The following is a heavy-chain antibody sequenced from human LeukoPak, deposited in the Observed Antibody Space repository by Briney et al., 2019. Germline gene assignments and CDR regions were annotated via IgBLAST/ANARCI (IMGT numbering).Heavy chain of an antibody. CDR2: IYPGDSGT. D-gene: IGHD1-26*01. Sequence: GASLKISCKGSGYSFSNYWIGWVRQMPGKGLEWMGIIYPGDSGTRYSPSFQGHVTISADNSISTAYLQWSSLKASDTAMYYCATYSGVWDLLNWGQGTLVAVSS. J-gene: IGHJ4*02. CDR3: ATYSGVWDLLN. CDR1: GYSFSNYW. V-gene: IGHV5-51*01.